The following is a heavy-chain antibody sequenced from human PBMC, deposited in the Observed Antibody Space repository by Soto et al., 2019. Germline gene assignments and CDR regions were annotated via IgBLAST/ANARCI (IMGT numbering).Heavy chain of an antibody. D-gene: IGHD4-17*01. Sequence: QVQLVQSGAEVKKPGASVNVSCKASGYTFTTYGVSWVRQAPGQGLEWMGWINVYNGNTYYAQKFQGRVTITADESTSTAYMELSSLRSEDTAVYYCARDGDDGGYWGQGTLVTVSS. V-gene: IGHV1-18*01. J-gene: IGHJ4*02. CDR1: GYTFTTYG. CDR3: ARDGDDGGY. CDR2: INVYNGNT.